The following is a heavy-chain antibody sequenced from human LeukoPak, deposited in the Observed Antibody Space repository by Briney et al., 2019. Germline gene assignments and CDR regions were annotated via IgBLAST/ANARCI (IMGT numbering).Heavy chain of an antibody. CDR3: ARTAMDYYYYYYMDV. J-gene: IGHJ6*03. V-gene: IGHV5-51*01. CDR2: IYPGDSDT. CDR1: GYSFTSYW. D-gene: IGHD5-18*01. Sequence: GESLKISCKGSGYSFTSYWIGWVRQMPGKGLEWMGIIYPGDSDTRYSPSFQGQVTTSADKSISTAYLQWSSLKASDTAMYYCARTAMDYYYYYYMDVWGKGTTVTVSS.